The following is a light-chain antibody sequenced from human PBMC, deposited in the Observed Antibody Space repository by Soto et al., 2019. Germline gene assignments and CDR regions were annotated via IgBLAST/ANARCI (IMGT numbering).Light chain of an antibody. CDR1: SGSVSTTYY. V-gene: IGLV8-61*01. CDR3: MLYMGGGLVL. Sequence: QAVVTQEPSFSVSPGGTVTLTCGLTSGSVSTTYYPSWYQQTPGQAPRTLIYSTNISSSGVPDRFSGSILGNKAALTITGAQADDESDYHCMLYMGGGLVLFVGGTKLTVL. CDR2: STN. J-gene: IGLJ2*01.